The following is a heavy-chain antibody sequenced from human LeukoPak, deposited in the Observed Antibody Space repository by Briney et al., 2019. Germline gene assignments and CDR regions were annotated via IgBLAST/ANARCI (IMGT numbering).Heavy chain of an antibody. V-gene: IGHV3-11*01. CDR3: AKARAASVTYYYYMDV. CDR1: GFTFSDKY. J-gene: IGHJ6*03. D-gene: IGHD2-21*02. CDR2: ISSSGSII. Sequence: SGGSLRLSCAASGFTFSDKYMSWIRKAPGTGLEWVSYISSSGSIIYYADSVKGRFTISRDNAKKSLYLQMNSLRAEDTAVYYCAKARAASVTYYYYMDVWGKGTTVTVSS.